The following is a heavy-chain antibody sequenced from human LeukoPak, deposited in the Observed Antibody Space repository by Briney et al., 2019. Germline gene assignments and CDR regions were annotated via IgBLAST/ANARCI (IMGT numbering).Heavy chain of an antibody. CDR3: AKGRGSYRRELFDY. CDR1: EFSFRSYS. CDR2: ISGSGGSA. J-gene: IGHJ4*02. V-gene: IGHV3-23*01. Sequence: PGGSLRLSCVASEFSFRSYSMSWVRQAPGKGLHWVSGISGSGGSAYYADSVRGRFTISRDNSKNTLYLQMNSLRAEDTAVYYCAKGRGSYRRELFDYWGQGTLVTVSS. D-gene: IGHD3-16*02.